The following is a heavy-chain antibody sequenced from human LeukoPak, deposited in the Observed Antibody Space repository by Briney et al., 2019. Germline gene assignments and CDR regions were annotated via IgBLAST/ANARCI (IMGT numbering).Heavy chain of an antibody. CDR1: GFTFSSYA. V-gene: IGHV3-30-3*01. Sequence: GGSPRLSCAASGFTFSSYAMHWVRQAPGKGLEWVAVMSYDGSNKYYADSVKGRFTISRDNSKNTLYLQMNSLRAEDTAVYYCARDLYSSSWYIFDYWGQGTLVTVSS. CDR3: ARDLYSSSWYIFDY. D-gene: IGHD6-13*01. CDR2: MSYDGSNK. J-gene: IGHJ4*02.